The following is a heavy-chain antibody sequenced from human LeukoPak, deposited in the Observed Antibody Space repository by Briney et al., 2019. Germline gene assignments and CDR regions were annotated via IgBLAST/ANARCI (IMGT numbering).Heavy chain of an antibody. CDR3: ARVQLGYGDYSYYFDY. CDR2: ISSNNRYI. D-gene: IGHD4-17*01. V-gene: IGHV3-21*01. CDR1: GFTFSTYS. Sequence: GGSLRLSCAASGFTFSTYSMNWVRQAPGKGLEWVSSISSNNRYIYYADSVKGRFTISRDNAKNSLYLQMNSLRAEDTAVYYCARVQLGYGDYSYYFDYWGQGTLVTVSS. J-gene: IGHJ4*02.